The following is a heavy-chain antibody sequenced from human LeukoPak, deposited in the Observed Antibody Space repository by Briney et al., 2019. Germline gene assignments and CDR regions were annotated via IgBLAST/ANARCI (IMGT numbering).Heavy chain of an antibody. CDR2: INHSGST. CDR1: GGSFSGYY. D-gene: IGHD3-3*01. CDR3: AIELEWLLYGPVGIASLDY. Sequence: PSETLSLTCAVYGGSFSGYYWSWIRQPPGKGLEWIGEINHSGSTNYNPSLKSRVTISIDTSKNQFSLKLSSVTAADTAVYYCAIELEWLLYGPVGIASLDYWGQGTLVTVSS. V-gene: IGHV4-34*01. J-gene: IGHJ4*02.